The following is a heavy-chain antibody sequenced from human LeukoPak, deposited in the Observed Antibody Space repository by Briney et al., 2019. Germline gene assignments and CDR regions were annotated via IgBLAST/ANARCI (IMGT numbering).Heavy chain of an antibody. Sequence: PGGSLRLSCAAPGFTFSSYAMHWVRQAPGKGLEWVAVISYDGSNKYYADSLKGRFTISRDNSKNTLYLQMNSLRAEDTAVYYCARWAEDTSGYYYSGYGAFDIWGQGTMVTVSS. CDR3: ARWAEDTSGYYYSGYGAFDI. V-gene: IGHV3-30*04. CDR1: GFTFSSYA. J-gene: IGHJ3*02. D-gene: IGHD3-22*01. CDR2: ISYDGSNK.